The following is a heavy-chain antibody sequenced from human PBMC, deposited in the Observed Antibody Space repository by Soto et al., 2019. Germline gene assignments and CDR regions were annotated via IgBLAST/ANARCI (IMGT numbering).Heavy chain of an antibody. CDR3: ARPYCGGHCYYGY. Sequence: SETLSLTCTVSGGSISSSSYYWGWIRQPPGKGLGWIGSIYYSGSTYYNPSLKSRVSISVDTSKNQFYLKLSSVTAADTAVHYCARPYCGGHCYYGYWGQGTPVTVSS. D-gene: IGHD2-21*02. CDR2: IYYSGST. V-gene: IGHV4-39*01. J-gene: IGHJ1*01. CDR1: GGSISSSSYY.